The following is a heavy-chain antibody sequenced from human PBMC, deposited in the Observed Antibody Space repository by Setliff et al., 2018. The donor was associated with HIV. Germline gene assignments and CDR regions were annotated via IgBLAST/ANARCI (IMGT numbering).Heavy chain of an antibody. CDR2: IYTDENT. J-gene: IGHJ6*03. Sequence: SETLSLTCTVSGGSIRNGLYYWHWIRQPPGKGLEWIWRIYTDENTNYNPSLKSRVTMSVDSSGNQFSLTLTSVTAADTAVYYCASEAWTSYRSSSGYYYYYMDVWGQGTTVTVSS. CDR3: ASEAWTSYRSSSGYYYYYMDV. CDR1: GGSIRNGLYY. V-gene: IGHV4-61*01. D-gene: IGHD6-6*01.